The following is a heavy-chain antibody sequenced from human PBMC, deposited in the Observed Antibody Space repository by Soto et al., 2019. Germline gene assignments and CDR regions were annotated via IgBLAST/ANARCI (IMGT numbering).Heavy chain of an antibody. CDR1: GFTLSSYG. CDR2: ISYDGSNK. J-gene: IGHJ6*02. V-gene: IGHV3-30*18. Sequence: GGSLRLSCAASGFTLSSYGMHWVRQAPGKGLEWVAVISYDGSNKYYADSVKGRFTISRDNSKNTLYLQMNSLRAEDTAVYYCAQDGGAARLGYYYGMDVWGQGTTVTVSS. CDR3: AQDGGAARLGYYYGMDV. D-gene: IGHD6-6*01.